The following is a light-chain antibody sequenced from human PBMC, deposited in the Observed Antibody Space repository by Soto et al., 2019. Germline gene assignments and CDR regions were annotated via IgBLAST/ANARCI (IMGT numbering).Light chain of an antibody. CDR1: RSDVGGYNS. CDR2: EVR. V-gene: IGLV2-14*01. Sequence: QSALTQPASVSGSPGQSITISCTGTRSDVGGYNSVSWYPQHRGKAHKLMIYEVRNRPSGVSNRFSGSKSGNTASLTISGLQAEDEADYYCISYTSSSTLYVFGTGTKVNVL. J-gene: IGLJ1*01. CDR3: ISYTSSSTLYV.